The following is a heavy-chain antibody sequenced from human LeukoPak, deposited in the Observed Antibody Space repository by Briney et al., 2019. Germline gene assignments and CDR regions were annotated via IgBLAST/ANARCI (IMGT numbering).Heavy chain of an antibody. Sequence: GGSLRLSCAASGFTFSSYAMSWVRQAPGKGLEWVSAISGSGGSTYYADSVKGRFTISRDNYKNTLYLQMNSLRAEDTAVYYCATHSGSYYKADYWGQGTLVTVSS. V-gene: IGHV3-23*01. CDR2: ISGSGGST. D-gene: IGHD3-10*01. J-gene: IGHJ4*02. CDR1: GFTFSSYA. CDR3: ATHSGSYYKADY.